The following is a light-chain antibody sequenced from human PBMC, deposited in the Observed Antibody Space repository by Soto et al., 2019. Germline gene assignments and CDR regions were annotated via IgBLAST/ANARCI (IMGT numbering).Light chain of an antibody. CDR3: QESDSFPYT. V-gene: IGKV1-39*01. CDR2: GAT. Sequence: DIRMTQSPSSLSASVGDRVTITCRACQTISIYLNWYQVKPGKAPNLLIYGATRLQTGVPSRFTGSGSGTEFSLTITSLQPEDLATYFCQESDSFPYTFGQGTRLEIK. J-gene: IGKJ2*01. CDR1: QTISIY.